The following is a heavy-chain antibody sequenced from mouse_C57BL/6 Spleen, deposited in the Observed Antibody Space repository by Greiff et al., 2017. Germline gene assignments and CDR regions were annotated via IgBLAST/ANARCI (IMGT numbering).Heavy chain of an antibody. J-gene: IGHJ4*01. D-gene: IGHD2-5*01. CDR1: GFTFSSYA. CDR3: ARDRTSNYVFYYAMDY. Sequence: EVKLVESGGGLVKPGGSLKLSCAASGFTFSSYAMSWVRQTPEKRLEWVATISDGGSYTYYPDNVKGRFTISRDNAKNNLYLQMSHLKSEDTAMYYCARDRTSNYVFYYAMDYWGQGTSVTVSS. V-gene: IGHV5-4*01. CDR2: ISDGGSYT.